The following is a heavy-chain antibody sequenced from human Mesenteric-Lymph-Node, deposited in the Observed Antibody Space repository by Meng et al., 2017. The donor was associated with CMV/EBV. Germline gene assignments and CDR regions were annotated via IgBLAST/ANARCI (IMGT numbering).Heavy chain of an antibody. J-gene: IGHJ4*02. CDR1: GGSISSFNW. V-gene: IGHV4-4*02. CDR2: IYHGGNT. Sequence: WAISGGSISSFNWWSSVRQSPGKGLEWIGEIYHGGNTNYNPSLKSRVTMSVDKSKNQFSLNLSSVTAADTAVYYCSRRLSVISPFDYWGQGTLVTVSS. D-gene: IGHD2-21*01. CDR3: SRRLSVISPFDY.